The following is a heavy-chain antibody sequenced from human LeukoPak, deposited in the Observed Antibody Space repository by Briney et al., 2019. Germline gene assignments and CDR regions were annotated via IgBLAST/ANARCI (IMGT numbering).Heavy chain of an antibody. J-gene: IGHJ4*02. CDR3: AREDYASSGYYHPFDY. Sequence: GASVKVSCKASGYTFTGYYMHWVRQAPGQGLEWMGWINPNSGGTNYAQKFQGRVTMTRDTSISTAYMELSRLRSDDTAVYYCAREDYASSGYYHPFDYWGQGTLVTVSS. D-gene: IGHD3-22*01. CDR1: GYTFTGYY. V-gene: IGHV1-2*02. CDR2: INPNSGGT.